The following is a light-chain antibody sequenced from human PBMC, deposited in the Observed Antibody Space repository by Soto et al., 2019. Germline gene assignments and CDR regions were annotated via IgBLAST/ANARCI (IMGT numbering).Light chain of an antibody. V-gene: IGLV2-14*03. Sequence: SALPQPASVSGSPGQSITISCTGTSSDVGGYNYVSWYQQHPAKAPKVMIYDVSNRPSGVSNRFSGSKSGNTASLTISGLQAEDEADYYCYSYTSSSTYVFGTGTKVTVL. CDR1: SSDVGGYNY. CDR3: YSYTSSSTYV. J-gene: IGLJ1*01. CDR2: DVS.